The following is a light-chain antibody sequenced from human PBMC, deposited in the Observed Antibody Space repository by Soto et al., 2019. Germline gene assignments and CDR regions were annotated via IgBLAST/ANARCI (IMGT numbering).Light chain of an antibody. V-gene: IGKV3-20*01. CDR1: QSVNSNY. J-gene: IGKJ3*01. CDR3: HQYNSWPRGT. CDR2: DTS. Sequence: EIVLMQSPGTLSLSPGEGATLSCRASQSVNSNYLAWYQQKPGQAPTVLIFDTSRRATGVPDRFSGSGSGTDFTLTISRLEPDDFAVYYCHQYNSWPRGTFGPGTKVEIK.